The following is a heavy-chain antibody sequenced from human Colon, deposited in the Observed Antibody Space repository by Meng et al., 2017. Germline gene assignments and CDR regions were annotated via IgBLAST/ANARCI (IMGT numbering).Heavy chain of an antibody. V-gene: IGHV4-34*01. CDR3: ARERLSSGWYGGRWFDP. CDR2: INHSGST. Sequence: QVQLRQWGEGRWKPSGSLSLTCAVYGGSFSGYYWSWIRQPPGKGLEWIGEINHSGSTNYNPSLKSRVTISVDTSKNQFSLKLSSVTAADTAVYYCARERLSSGWYGGRWFDPWGQGTLVTVSS. CDR1: GGSFSGYY. D-gene: IGHD6-19*01. J-gene: IGHJ5*02.